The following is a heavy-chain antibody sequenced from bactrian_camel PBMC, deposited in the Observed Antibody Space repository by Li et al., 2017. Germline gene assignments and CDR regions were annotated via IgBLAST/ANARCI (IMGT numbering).Heavy chain of an antibody. D-gene: IGHD3*01. CDR1: RFAFSRYA. V-gene: IGHV3S5*01. J-gene: IGHJ4*01. CDR2: IYSTGSNT. Sequence: HVQLVESGGGSVQAGGSLRLSCAASRFAFSRYAMSWVRQAPGKGPEWVSSIYSTGSNTYYADSVEGRFTASKDKDKDTMYLQMNNLKPEDTAKYTCRTDGWNHGCNVEGQGTQVTVS.